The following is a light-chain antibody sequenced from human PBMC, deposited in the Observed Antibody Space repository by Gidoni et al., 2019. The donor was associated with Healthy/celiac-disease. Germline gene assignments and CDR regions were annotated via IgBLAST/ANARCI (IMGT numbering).Light chain of an antibody. CDR3: QQSYSTLFT. CDR2: AAS. V-gene: IGKV1-39*01. J-gene: IGKJ3*01. Sequence: DIQMTPSPSPLSASVADRVTTTCLASQSISSYLNWYQQKPGKAPQLLIYAASSLQSGVPSRFSGSGSGTDFTLTISSLQPEDFATYYCQQSYSTLFTFGPGTKVDIK. CDR1: QSISSY.